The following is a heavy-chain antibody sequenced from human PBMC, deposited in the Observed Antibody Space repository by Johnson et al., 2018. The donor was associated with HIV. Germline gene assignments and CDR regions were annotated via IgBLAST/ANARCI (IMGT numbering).Heavy chain of an antibody. CDR2: IYSGGRT. D-gene: IGHD1-26*01. V-gene: IGHV3-53*01. CDR3: AKVPYGGSADDAFDI. CDR1: GFTVSSNY. J-gene: IGHJ3*02. Sequence: VQLVESGGGVVQPGRSLRLSCAASGFTVSSNYMSWVRQAPGKGLEWVSVIYSGGRTYYADSVKGRFTISRDNSRNTLYLQMNSLRVEDTAVDYCAKVPYGGSADDAFDIWGQGTMVTVAS.